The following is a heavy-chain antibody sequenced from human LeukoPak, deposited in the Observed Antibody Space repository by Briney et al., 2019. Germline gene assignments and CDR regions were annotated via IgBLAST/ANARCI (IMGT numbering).Heavy chain of an antibody. J-gene: IGHJ4*02. CDR1: GGSISSGSYY. Sequence: SETLSLTCTVSGGSISSGSYYWSWIRQPAGKGLEWIGYIYYSGSTSYNPSLKSRVTILVDKSKNQFSLKLSSVTAADTAVYYCARGGYSYVNYFDYWGQGTLVTVSS. D-gene: IGHD5-18*01. CDR2: IYYSGST. CDR3: ARGGYSYVNYFDY. V-gene: IGHV4-61*10.